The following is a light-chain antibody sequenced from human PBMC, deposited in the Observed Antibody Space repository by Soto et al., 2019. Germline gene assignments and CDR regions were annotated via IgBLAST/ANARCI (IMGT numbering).Light chain of an antibody. J-gene: IGKJ5*01. CDR3: QQYDSVFT. Sequence: DIQMTQSPSSLSASVGDRVTITCQASQDITNYLNWYQQKPGKAPNLLIYGASNLETGFPSRFSGSGSGTDFTFTISSLQAEDIGTYFCQQYDSVFTFGQGTRLEIK. V-gene: IGKV1-33*01. CDR1: QDITNY. CDR2: GAS.